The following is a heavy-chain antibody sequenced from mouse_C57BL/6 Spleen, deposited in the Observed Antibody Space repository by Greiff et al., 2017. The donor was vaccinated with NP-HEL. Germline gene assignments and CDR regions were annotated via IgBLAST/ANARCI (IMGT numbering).Heavy chain of an antibody. CDR2: IYPGGGYT. CDR1: GYTFTNYW. J-gene: IGHJ3*01. CDR3: ARRNYEGNAWFAY. V-gene: IGHV1-63*01. D-gene: IGHD2-1*01. Sequence: QVHVKQSGAELVRPGTSVKMSCKASGYTFTNYWIGWAKQRPGHGLEWIGDIYPGGGYTNYNEKFKGKATLTADKSSSTAYMQFSSLTSEDSAIYYCARRNYEGNAWFAYWGQGTLVTVSA.